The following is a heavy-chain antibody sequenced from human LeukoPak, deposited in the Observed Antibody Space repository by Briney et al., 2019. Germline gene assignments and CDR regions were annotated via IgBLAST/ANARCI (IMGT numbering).Heavy chain of an antibody. D-gene: IGHD3-22*01. Sequence: ASVKVCCKASGYTFTSYAMNWVRQAPGQGLGWMGWINTNTGNPTYAQGFTGRFVFSLDTSVSTAYLQISSLKAEDTAVYYCARVDRDYYYYGMDVWGQGTTVTVSS. J-gene: IGHJ6*02. CDR3: ARVDRDYYYYGMDV. CDR1: GYTFTSYA. CDR2: INTNTGNP. V-gene: IGHV7-4-1*02.